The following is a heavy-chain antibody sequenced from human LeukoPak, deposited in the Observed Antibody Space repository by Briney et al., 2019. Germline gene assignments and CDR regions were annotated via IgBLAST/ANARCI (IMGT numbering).Heavy chain of an antibody. CDR2: TTGSTAAT. CDR1: GFTFSNYA. J-gene: IGHJ4*02. D-gene: IGHD3-22*01. Sequence: GGSLRLSCAASGFTFSNYAMSWVRQTPGKGLEWVSTTTGSTAATYHADSVKGRFTISRDNSKNTLYLQMNSLRAEDTAVYYCARVNYYDSSGSFDYWGQGTLVTVSS. CDR3: ARVNYYDSSGSFDY. V-gene: IGHV3-23*01.